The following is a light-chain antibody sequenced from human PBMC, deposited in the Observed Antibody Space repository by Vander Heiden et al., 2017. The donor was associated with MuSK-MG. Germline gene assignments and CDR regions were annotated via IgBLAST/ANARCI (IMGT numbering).Light chain of an antibody. J-gene: IGKJ5*01. V-gene: IGKV1-5*03. CDR2: KAS. Sequence: DIQVTQSPSTLSASVGDRVTITCRASQSISSWLAWYQQKPGKAPKLLIYKASSLESGVPSRFSGSGSGTEFTLTISSLQPDDFATYYCQQDNSYPITFGQGTRLEIK. CDR1: QSISSW. CDR3: QQDNSYPIT.